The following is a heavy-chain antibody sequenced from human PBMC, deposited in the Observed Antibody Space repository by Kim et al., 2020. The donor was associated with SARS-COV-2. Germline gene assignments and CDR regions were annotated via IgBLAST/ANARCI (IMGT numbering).Heavy chain of an antibody. CDR2: IGGDERT. J-gene: IGHJ4*02. CDR3: AKDLWGFSAIDY. V-gene: IGHV3-23*01. CDR1: GFSFTNNA. Sequence: GGSLRLSCAASGFSFTNNAMNWVRQAPGKGLEWVAGIGGDERTYYADSVNGRFTISRDNSKSTRYLQLNTLRADDTARYYCAKDLWGFSAIDYWGGGIL. D-gene: IGHD3-3*01.